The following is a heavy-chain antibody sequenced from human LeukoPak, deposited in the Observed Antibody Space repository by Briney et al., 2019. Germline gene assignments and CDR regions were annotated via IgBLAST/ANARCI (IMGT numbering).Heavy chain of an antibody. CDR1: RYSLTTYS. CDR3: ARLDSLGRSRLFDY. CDR2: IHPADSDT. Sequence: GESLKLSWKRSRYSLTTYSIGWVSQMPGKGLEWMGTIHPADSDTRYSPPFQGKVTFAADKTISTAYLQWSSLKASDTAMYYCARLDSLGRSRLFDYWGQGTLVTVSS. J-gene: IGHJ4*02. V-gene: IGHV5-51*01. D-gene: IGHD6-25*01.